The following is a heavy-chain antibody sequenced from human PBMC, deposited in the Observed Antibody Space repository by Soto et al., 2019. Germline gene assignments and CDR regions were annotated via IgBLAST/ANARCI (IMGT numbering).Heavy chain of an antibody. CDR2: LSGSGGST. Sequence: GGSLRLSCAASGFTFSNTWMNWVRQAPGKGLEWVSGLSGSGGSTSSADSVKGRFAISRDNSRNTLYLQMNSLRDGDTAIYYCARGFSAGKGSPPDYWGQGTLVTVSS. D-gene: IGHD3-10*01. CDR3: ARGFSAGKGSPPDY. J-gene: IGHJ4*02. CDR1: GFTFSNTW. V-gene: IGHV3-23*01.